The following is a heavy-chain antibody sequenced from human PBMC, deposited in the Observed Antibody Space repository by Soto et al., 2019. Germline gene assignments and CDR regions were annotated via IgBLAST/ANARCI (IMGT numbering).Heavy chain of an antibody. CDR3: ATPITIFGVVTTNDAFDI. Sequence: GGSLRLSCAAAGFTVSSNYMSWVRQAPGKGLEWVSVIYSGGSTYYADSVKGRFTISRDNSKNTLYLQMNSLRAEDTAVYYCATPITIFGVVTTNDAFDIWGQGTMVTVSS. V-gene: IGHV3-66*01. J-gene: IGHJ3*02. D-gene: IGHD3-3*01. CDR1: GFTVSSNY. CDR2: IYSGGST.